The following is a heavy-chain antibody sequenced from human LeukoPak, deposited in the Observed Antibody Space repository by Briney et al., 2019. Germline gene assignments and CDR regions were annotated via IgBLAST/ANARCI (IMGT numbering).Heavy chain of an antibody. CDR2: ISYDGSNK. J-gene: IGHJ5*02. CDR3: AKDVSWNWFDP. CDR1: GFTFSTYA. V-gene: IGHV3-30*18. Sequence: GGSLRLSCAASGFTFSTYAMHWGRQAPGKGLEWVAVISYDGSNKYYADSVKGRFTISRDNSKNTLYLQMNTLRAEDTAVYYCAKDVSWNWFDPWGQGTLVTVSS.